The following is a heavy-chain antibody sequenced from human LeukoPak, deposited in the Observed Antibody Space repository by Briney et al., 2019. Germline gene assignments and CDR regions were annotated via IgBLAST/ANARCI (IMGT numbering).Heavy chain of an antibody. CDR3: ARAASSSSSARWFDP. CDR1: GFTFSSYW. V-gene: IGHV3-74*01. Sequence: GGSLRLSCAASGFTFSSYWMHWVRQTPGKGLMWVARIKSDGSTIYADSVQGRFTISRDNAKNTLYLQMNSLRAEDTAVYYCARAASSSSSARWFDPWGQGTLVTVSS. J-gene: IGHJ5*02. CDR2: IKSDGST. D-gene: IGHD6-13*01.